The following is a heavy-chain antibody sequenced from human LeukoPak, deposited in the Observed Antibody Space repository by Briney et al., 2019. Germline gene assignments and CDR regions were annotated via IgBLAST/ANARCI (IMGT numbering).Heavy chain of an antibody. CDR1: GFTFSDYY. CDR3: AREAGGGYYDSSGYYLHGAFDI. Sequence: GGSLRLSCAASGFTFSDYYKSWIRQAPGKGLEWVSYISSSSSYTNYAHSVKGRFSISRDNAKNSLYLQMNSLRAEDTAVYYCAREAGGGYYDSSGYYLHGAFDIWGQRTMVTVSP. J-gene: IGHJ3*02. D-gene: IGHD3-22*01. CDR2: ISSSSSYT. V-gene: IGHV3-11*05.